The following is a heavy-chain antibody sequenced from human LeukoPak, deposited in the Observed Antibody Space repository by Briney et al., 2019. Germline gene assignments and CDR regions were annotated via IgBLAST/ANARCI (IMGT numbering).Heavy chain of an antibody. D-gene: IGHD7-27*01. V-gene: IGHV1-2*02. CDR1: GHTFTGYY. Sequence: ASVKVSCKASGHTFTGYYMHWVRQAPGQGLEWMGWINPNTGGTNFAQNFQGRVTMTRDTSISTAYMGLSRLRSDDTAVYYCARLSGWYFDLWGRGTLVTVSS. J-gene: IGHJ2*01. CDR2: INPNTGGT. CDR3: ARLSGWYFDL.